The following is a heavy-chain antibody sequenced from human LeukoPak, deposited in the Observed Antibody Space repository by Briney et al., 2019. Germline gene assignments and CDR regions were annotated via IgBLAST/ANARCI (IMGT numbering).Heavy chain of an antibody. Sequence: PGGSLRLSCAASGFTFSSYGMHWVRQAPGKGLEWVAVISYDGSNKYYADSVKGRFTISRDNSKNTLYLQMNSLRAEDTAVYYCAKDGTYGDYPFDYWGQGTLVTVSS. CDR3: AKDGTYGDYPFDY. CDR1: GFTFSSYG. CDR2: ISYDGSNK. V-gene: IGHV3-30*18. J-gene: IGHJ4*02. D-gene: IGHD4-17*01.